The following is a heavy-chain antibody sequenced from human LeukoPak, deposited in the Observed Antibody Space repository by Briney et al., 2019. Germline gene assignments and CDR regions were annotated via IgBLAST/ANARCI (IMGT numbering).Heavy chain of an antibody. CDR2: IYPGDSDP. CDR3: ARHGLGSSWFGFDY. CDR1: GYTFTTYW. J-gene: IGHJ4*02. D-gene: IGHD6-13*01. V-gene: IGHV5-51*01. Sequence: GESLKISCKGSGYTFTTYWIGWVRQMPGKGLEWVGIIYPGDSDPRYSPSFQGQVTISADTSISTAYLQWSSLKASDSAMYYCARHGLGSSWFGFDYWGQGTLVTVSS.